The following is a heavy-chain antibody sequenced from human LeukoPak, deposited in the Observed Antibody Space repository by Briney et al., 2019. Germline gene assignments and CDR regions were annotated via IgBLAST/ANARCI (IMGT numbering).Heavy chain of an antibody. CDR2: VSYDGSNK. Sequence: PGGSLGLSCVASGFTFSGYAVHWVRQAPGRGLECVAVVSYDGSNKNHADSVKGRFTISRDNSKNTLYLQMNSLRVEDTAVYYCARETGYRFDYWGRGTLVSVSS. D-gene: IGHD3-9*01. V-gene: IGHV3-30-3*01. J-gene: IGHJ4*02. CDR3: ARETGYRFDY. CDR1: GFTFSGYA.